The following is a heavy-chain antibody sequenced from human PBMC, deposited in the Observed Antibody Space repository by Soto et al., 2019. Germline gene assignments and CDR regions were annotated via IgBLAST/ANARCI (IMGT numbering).Heavy chain of an antibody. CDR3: AREGYCSSTSGPRHLYGMAV. D-gene: IGHD2-2*01. CDR1: GGSISSGAYY. Sequence: SETLSLTCTVSGGSISSGAYYWGWLRQPPGKGLEWIGYIYYSGSTYYDPSLKSRVTISVDTSKNQSSLKLSSVTAADTAVYYCAREGYCSSTSGPRHLYGMAVWGQGTTVTVSS. CDR2: IYYSGST. V-gene: IGHV4-30-4*01. J-gene: IGHJ6*02.